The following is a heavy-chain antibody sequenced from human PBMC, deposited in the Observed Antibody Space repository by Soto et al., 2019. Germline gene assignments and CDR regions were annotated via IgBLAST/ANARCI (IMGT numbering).Heavy chain of an antibody. D-gene: IGHD6-13*01. V-gene: IGHV1-46*03. CDR3: ARFEGIAAAGTNGGFDY. CDR2: INPSGGST. CDR1: GYTFTSYY. J-gene: IGHJ4*02. Sequence: QVQLVQSGAEVKKPGASVKVSCKASGYTFTSYYMHWVRQAPGQGLEWMGIINPSGGSTSYAQKFRGRVTRTRDRSTSTVYMELSSLRSEDTAVYYCARFEGIAAAGTNGGFDYWGQGTLVTVSS.